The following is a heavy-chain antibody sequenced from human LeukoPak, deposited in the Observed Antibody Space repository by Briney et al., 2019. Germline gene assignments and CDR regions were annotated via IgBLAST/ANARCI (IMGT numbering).Heavy chain of an antibody. J-gene: IGHJ4*02. CDR3: ARGAAAGIDY. D-gene: IGHD6-13*01. CDR1: GGSFSGYY. CDR2: INHSGST. V-gene: IGHV4-34*01. Sequence: SETLSLTCAVYGGSFSGYYWSWIRQPPGKGLEWIGEINHSGSTNYNPSLKSRVAISVDTSKNQFSLKLSSVTAADTAVYYCARGAAAGIDYWGQGTLVTVSS.